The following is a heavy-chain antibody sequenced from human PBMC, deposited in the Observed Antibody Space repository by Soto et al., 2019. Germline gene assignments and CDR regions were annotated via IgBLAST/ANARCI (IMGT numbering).Heavy chain of an antibody. CDR2: FIPIFRTL. CDR1: GGIFGSHG. D-gene: IGHD3-22*01. J-gene: IGHJ3*01. Sequence: QVQLIQSEAEVKKPGSSVRVSCTASGGIFGSHGFSWVRQAPGQRLEWVGGFIPIFRTLTYTEKFQARVRIAADESTNTVYLELSSMTSEDTAVYYCVRDRRIYYSDPHDEFVASGYEVWGQGTMVSVSS. CDR3: VRDRRIYYSDPHDEFVASGYEV. V-gene: IGHV1-69*01.